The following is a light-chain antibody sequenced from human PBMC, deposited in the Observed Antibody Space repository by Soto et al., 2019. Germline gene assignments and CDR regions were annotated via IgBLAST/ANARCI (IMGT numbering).Light chain of an antibody. CDR3: QQYGSSSWT. CDR1: QSVSSSY. V-gene: IGKV3-20*01. J-gene: IGKJ1*01. Sequence: EIVLTQPPGTLSLSPGERATLSCRASQSVSSSYLAWYQQQPGQAPRLLIYGASSRATGIPDRFSGSGSGTDFTLTISRLEPEDFAVYYCQQYGSSSWTFGQGTKV. CDR2: GAS.